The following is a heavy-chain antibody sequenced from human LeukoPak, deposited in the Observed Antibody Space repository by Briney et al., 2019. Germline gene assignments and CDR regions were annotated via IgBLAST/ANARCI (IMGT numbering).Heavy chain of an antibody. CDR1: GGTFSSYA. CDR2: IIPIFGTA. J-gene: IGHJ3*02. D-gene: IGHD5-24*01. V-gene: IGHV1-69*13. Sequence: GASVKVSCKASGGTFSSYAISWVRQAPGQGLEWMGGIIPIFGTANYAQKFQGGVTITADESTSTAYMELSSLRSEDTAVYYCARDRGGQMATIGRNAFDIWGQGTMVTVSS. CDR3: ARDRGGQMATIGRNAFDI.